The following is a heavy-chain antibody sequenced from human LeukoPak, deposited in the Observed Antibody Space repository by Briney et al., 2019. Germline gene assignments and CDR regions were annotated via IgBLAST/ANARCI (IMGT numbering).Heavy chain of an antibody. CDR2: IYSTGNT. Sequence: PSETLSLTCTVSGGSISSYYWSWIRQPAGKGLEWIGRIYSTGNTNYNPSLKSRVTMSVDTSKNQFSLRLRSVTAADTAVYYCARQIASAGTAGFDFWGQGALVTVSS. V-gene: IGHV4-4*07. CDR1: GGSISSYY. J-gene: IGHJ4*02. CDR3: ARQIASAGTAGFDF. D-gene: IGHD6-13*01.